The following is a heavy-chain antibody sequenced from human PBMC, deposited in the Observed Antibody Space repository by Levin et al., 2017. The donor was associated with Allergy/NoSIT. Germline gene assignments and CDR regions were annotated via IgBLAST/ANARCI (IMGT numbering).Heavy chain of an antibody. D-gene: IGHD6-13*01. V-gene: IGHV3-30*04. CDR1: GFTFSSYA. Sequence: GESLKISCAASGFTFSSYAMHWVRQAPGKGLEWVAVISYDGSNKYYADSVKGRFTISRDNSKNTLYLQMNSLRAEDTAVYYCARGYSSSAAYLQVWGQGTLVTVSS. J-gene: IGHJ4*02. CDR3: ARGYSSSAAYLQV. CDR2: ISYDGSNK.